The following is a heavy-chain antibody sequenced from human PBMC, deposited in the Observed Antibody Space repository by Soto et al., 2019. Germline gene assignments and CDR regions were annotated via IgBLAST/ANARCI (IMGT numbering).Heavy chain of an antibody. CDR2: ISYDGSNK. Sequence: QVQLVESGGGVVQPGRSLRLSCAASGFTFSSYAMHWVRQAPGKGLEWVAVISYDGSNKYYADSVKGRFTLSRDNSKNTLYLQMNSLRAEDTAVYYCARDPPIQLWLGDAFDIWCQGTMVTVSS. CDR3: ARDPPIQLWLGDAFDI. CDR1: GFTFSSYA. J-gene: IGHJ3*02. D-gene: IGHD5-18*01. V-gene: IGHV3-30-3*01.